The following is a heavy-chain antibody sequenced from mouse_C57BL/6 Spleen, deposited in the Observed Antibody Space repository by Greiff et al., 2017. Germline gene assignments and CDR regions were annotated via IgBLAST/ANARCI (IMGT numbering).Heavy chain of an antibody. CDR1: GYSFTDSN. V-gene: IGHV1-39*01. D-gene: IGHD1-1*01. CDR3: ARQTVWRNY. J-gene: IGHJ4*01. Sequence: EVQLQQSGPELVKPGASVKISCKASGYSFTDSNMNWVKQSNGKGLEWIGVINPNYGTTSYNKKFKGKATLTVDKSSSTAYMQLNSLTSGDTAVYYCARQTVWRNYWGQGTSGTVSS. CDR2: INPNYGTT.